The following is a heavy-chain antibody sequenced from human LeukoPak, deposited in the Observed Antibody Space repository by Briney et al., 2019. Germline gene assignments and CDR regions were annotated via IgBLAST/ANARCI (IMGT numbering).Heavy chain of an antibody. J-gene: IGHJ4*02. V-gene: IGHV3-30*02. D-gene: IGHD1-14*01. Sequence: PGGSLRLSCSGSGFTFSSYAIFWVRQAPGKGLEWVSAIRYDGTKTYYADSVKGRFTISRDNSKNTVSLQMSSLTAADTATYFCTLEYNNPGFDFWGQGTLVSVSS. CDR1: GFTFSSYA. CDR3: TLEYNNPGFDF. CDR2: IRYDGTKT.